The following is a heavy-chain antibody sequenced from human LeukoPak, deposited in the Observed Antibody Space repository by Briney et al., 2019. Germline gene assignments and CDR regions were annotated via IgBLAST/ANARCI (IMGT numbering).Heavy chain of an antibody. CDR3: ARDRPTYYYGSGSLTFDY. V-gene: IGHV4-59*12. CDR2: IYYSGST. Sequence: PSETLSLTCTVSGGSISSYYWSWIRQPPGKGLEWIGYIYYSGSTYYNPSLKSRVTISVDTSKNQFSLKLSSVTAADTAVYYCARDRPTYYYGSGSLTFDYWGQGTLVTVSS. J-gene: IGHJ4*02. D-gene: IGHD3-10*01. CDR1: GGSISSYY.